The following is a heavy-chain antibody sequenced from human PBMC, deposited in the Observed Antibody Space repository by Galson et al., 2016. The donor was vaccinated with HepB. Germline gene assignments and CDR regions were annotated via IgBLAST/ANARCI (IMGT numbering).Heavy chain of an antibody. J-gene: IGHJ6*04. V-gene: IGHV3-13*01. D-gene: IGHD3-10*01. CDR3: ARGKSLWTTPWNYGLDV. CDR2: IGTAPGDT. Sequence: SLRLSCAASGFTFSFYDMHWVRQVPGNGLEWISAIGTAPGDTYYSTSVKGRFTISREHAKNSLFLHMSSLRAGDTAGYYCARGKSLWTTPWNYGLDVWGKGTTVTVSS. CDR1: GFTFSFYD.